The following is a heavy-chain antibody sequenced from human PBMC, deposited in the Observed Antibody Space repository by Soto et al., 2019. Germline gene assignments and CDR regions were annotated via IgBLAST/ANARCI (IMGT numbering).Heavy chain of an antibody. CDR1: GFTFSSYW. CDR3: ARLRGYSGYDTVGYYYYMDV. CDR2: IRQDGSEK. V-gene: IGHV3-7*01. Sequence: PGGSLRLSCAASGFTFSSYWMSWVRQAPGMGLEWVANIRQDGSEKYYVDSVKGRFTISRDNAKNSLYLQMNSLRAEDTAVYYCARLRGYSGYDTVGYYYYMDVWGKGTTVTVSS. D-gene: IGHD5-12*01. J-gene: IGHJ6*03.